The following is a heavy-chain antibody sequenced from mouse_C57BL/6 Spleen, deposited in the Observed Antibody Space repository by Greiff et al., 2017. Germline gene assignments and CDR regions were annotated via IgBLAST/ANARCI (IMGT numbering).Heavy chain of an antibody. D-gene: IGHD2-3*01. CDR2: INPSSGYT. CDR1: GYTFTSYW. CDR3: ARRDDYWYFDV. J-gene: IGHJ1*03. Sequence: VMLVESGAELAKPGASVKLSCKASGYTFTSYWIHWVKQRPGQGLEWIGYINPSSGYTKYNQKFKDKATLTADKSSSTAYMQLSSLTYEDSAVYYCARRDDYWYFDVWGTGTTVTVSS. V-gene: IGHV1-7*01.